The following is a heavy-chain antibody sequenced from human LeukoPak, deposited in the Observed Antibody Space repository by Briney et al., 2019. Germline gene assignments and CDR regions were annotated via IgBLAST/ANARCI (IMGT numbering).Heavy chain of an antibody. CDR3: AKYDCSGGSCYSEYFQD. CDR1: GFTFSSYA. J-gene: IGHJ1*01. Sequence: GGSLRLYCAASGFTFSSYAMSWVRQAPGKGLEWVSGISGSGGSTYYADSVKGRFTISRDNSKNTLYLQMNSLRAEDTAVYYCAKYDCSGGSCYSEYFQDWGQGTLVTVSS. D-gene: IGHD2-15*01. V-gene: IGHV3-23*01. CDR2: ISGSGGST.